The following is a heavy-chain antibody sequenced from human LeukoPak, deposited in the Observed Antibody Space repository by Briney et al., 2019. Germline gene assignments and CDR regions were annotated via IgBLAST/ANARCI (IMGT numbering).Heavy chain of an antibody. CDR2: IKEDGSDK. J-gene: IGHJ4*02. D-gene: IGHD6-19*01. Sequence: GGSLRLSCAVSGFTFSNAWMSWVRQAPGKGLEWVANIKEDGSDKYYVDSVKGRFTISRDNAKNSVYLQMNSLRAEDTAVYYCARGSGWTDYWGQGTLVTVSS. V-gene: IGHV3-7*01. CDR1: GFTFSNAW. CDR3: ARGSGWTDY.